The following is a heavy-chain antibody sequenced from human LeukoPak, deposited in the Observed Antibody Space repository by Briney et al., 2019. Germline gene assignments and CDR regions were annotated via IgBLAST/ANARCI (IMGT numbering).Heavy chain of an antibody. CDR3: AGVAAAGTTYFDH. J-gene: IGHJ4*02. V-gene: IGHV4-34*01. CDR1: GGSFSGYY. Sequence: PSETLSLTCAVYGGSFSGYYWSWIRQPPGKGLEWIGEINHSGSTNYNPSLKSRVTISVDTSKNQFSLKLSSVTAADTAVYYCAGVAAAGTTYFDHWGKGTLVTASS. D-gene: IGHD6-13*01. CDR2: INHSGST.